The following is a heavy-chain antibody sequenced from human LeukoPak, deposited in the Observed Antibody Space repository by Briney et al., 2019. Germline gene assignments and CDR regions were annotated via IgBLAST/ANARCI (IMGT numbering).Heavy chain of an antibody. CDR3: AGVAVPATAMGIDH. CDR1: GGSFSGYY. Sequence: SETLSLTCAVYGGSFSGYYWSWIRQPPGKGLEWIGEINHSGSTNYYPSLKSRVTISVDTSKNQFSLKLSSVTAADTAVYYCAGVAVPATAMGIDHWGQGLVVTVAS. CDR2: INHSGST. V-gene: IGHV4-34*01. D-gene: IGHD2-2*01. J-gene: IGHJ4*02.